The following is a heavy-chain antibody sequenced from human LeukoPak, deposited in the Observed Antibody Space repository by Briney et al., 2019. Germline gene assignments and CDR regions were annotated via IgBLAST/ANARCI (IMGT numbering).Heavy chain of an antibody. CDR1: GGTFSDYP. D-gene: IGHD3-3*02. V-gene: IGHV1-69*13. J-gene: IGHJ3*01. Sequence: ASVKVSCKASGGTFSDYPINWVRQAPGQGLEWLGGIIPKYSASNYAQAFQGRVTITADESTNTVYMEMSGLRPDDTAVYYCVRPDRIFGVPAAFDAWGQGTLVAVSS. CDR3: VRPDRIFGVPAAFDA. CDR2: IIPKYSAS.